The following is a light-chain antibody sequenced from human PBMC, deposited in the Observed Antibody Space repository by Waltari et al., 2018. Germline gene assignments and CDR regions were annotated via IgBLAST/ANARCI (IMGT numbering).Light chain of an antibody. CDR2: GAS. V-gene: IGKV3-15*01. J-gene: IGKJ1*01. CDR1: QSVSSY. CDR3: QQYNNWPRT. Sequence: EIVMTQSPVALSVSPGERATLSCRASQSVSSYLAWYQQKPGQAPRLLIYGASTRATGIPARFSGSGSGTEFTLTISSLQSEDFAVYYCQQYNNWPRTFGQGTKVGIK.